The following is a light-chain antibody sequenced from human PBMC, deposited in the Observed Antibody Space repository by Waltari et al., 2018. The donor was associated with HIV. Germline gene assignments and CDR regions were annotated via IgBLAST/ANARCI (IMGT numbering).Light chain of an antibody. CDR1: TPRNYQ. J-gene: IGLJ2*01. V-gene: IGLV3-19*01. CDR2: GKN. Sequence: SSELTQDPAVSVALGQTVRITCQGDTPRNYQATWYQQKPGQAPLLVMYGKNNRPSGIPDRFSGSTSGNTASLTITGTQVEDEADYYCSSRDNSGNHVVFGGGTKLTVL. CDR3: SSRDNSGNHVV.